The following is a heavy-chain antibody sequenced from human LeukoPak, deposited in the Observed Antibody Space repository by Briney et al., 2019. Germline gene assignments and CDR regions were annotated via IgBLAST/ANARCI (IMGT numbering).Heavy chain of an antibody. J-gene: IGHJ4*02. CDR3: AREIGVYFDY. CDR2: ISTYNGNT. CDR1: GYTFTSYG. D-gene: IGHD2/OR15-2a*01. Sequence: ASVKVSCKASGYTFTSYGISWVRQAPGQGLEWMGWISTYNGNTNSAQKLQGRVTMTTDTSTSTTYMELRGLRSDDTAVYYCAREIGVYFDYWGQGTLVTVSS. V-gene: IGHV1-18*01.